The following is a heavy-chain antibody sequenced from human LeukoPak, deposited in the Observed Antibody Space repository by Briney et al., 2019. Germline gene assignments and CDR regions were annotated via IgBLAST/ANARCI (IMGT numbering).Heavy chain of an antibody. J-gene: IGHJ4*02. V-gene: IGHV3-21*04. CDR3: ARDPQYYFDSSGFDY. Sequence: GGSLRLSCAASGFSFSRFSMHWVRQAPGQGLEWVSSISDSSTYIYYADSFRGRFTTSRDDANNTLYLHVDSLRVEDTAVYFCARDPQYYFDSSGFDYWGQGVLVTVSS. CDR1: GFSFSRFS. D-gene: IGHD3-22*01. CDR2: ISDSSTYI.